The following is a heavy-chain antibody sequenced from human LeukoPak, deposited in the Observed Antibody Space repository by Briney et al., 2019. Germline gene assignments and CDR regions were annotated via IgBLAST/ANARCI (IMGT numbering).Heavy chain of an antibody. V-gene: IGHV1-46*01. Sequence: GASVKVSCKASGYTFSSYYMHWVRQAPGQGLEWMGIINPSGDTTSYAQKFQDRVTMTRDTSTSTVYMEVSSLRSEDTAVYYCARETRSLVIGAAAGPWNYWGQGTLVTVSS. D-gene: IGHD6-13*01. CDR1: GYTFSSYY. J-gene: IGHJ4*02. CDR3: ARETRSLVIGAAAGPWNY. CDR2: INPSGDTT.